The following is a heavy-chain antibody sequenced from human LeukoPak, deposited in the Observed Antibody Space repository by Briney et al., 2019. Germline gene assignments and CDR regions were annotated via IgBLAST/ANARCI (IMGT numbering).Heavy chain of an antibody. CDR2: IYYSGNT. J-gene: IGHJ5*02. CDR1: GFTFSSYSMN. D-gene: IGHD2-15*01. CDR3: ARHALDYCSGGSCYSGWFDP. V-gene: IGHV4-39*01. Sequence: GSLRLSCAASGFTFSSYSMNWVRQAPGKGLEWIGSIYYSGNTYYNASLKSQVSISIDTSKNQFSLKLTSVTAADTAVYYCARHALDYCSGGSCYSGWFDPWGQGTLVTVSS.